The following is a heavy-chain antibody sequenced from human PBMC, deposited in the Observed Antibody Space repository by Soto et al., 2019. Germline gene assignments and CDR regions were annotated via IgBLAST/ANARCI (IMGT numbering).Heavy chain of an antibody. CDR3: ARVGSGEHYYYFYYGMDV. CDR2: INPSGGCK. J-gene: IGHJ6*02. D-gene: IGHD2-15*01. CDR1: GYTFTRYY. V-gene: IGHV1-46*01. Sequence: ASGKVSFKASGYTFTRYYMHWVRPAPGQGLEWVGIINPSGGCKSYAQKFQGRVTMTKDTSTSTVYRELSSLRSEDTAVYYCARVGSGEHYYYFYYGMDVWGQGTTVTVAS.